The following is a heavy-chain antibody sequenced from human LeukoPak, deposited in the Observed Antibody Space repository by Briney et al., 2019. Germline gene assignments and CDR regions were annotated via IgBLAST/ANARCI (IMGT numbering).Heavy chain of an antibody. D-gene: IGHD2-21*01. CDR1: GYTFTGYY. J-gene: IGHJ5*02. CDR3: ARREYCGGDCYRFDP. V-gene: IGHV1-2*02. CDR2: INPNSGGT. Sequence: ASVKVSCKASGYTFTGYYMHWVRQAPGQGLEWMGWINPNSGGTNYAQKFQGRVTMTRDTSISTAYMELSRLRSDDTAVYYCARREYCGGDCYRFDPWGQGTLVTVSS.